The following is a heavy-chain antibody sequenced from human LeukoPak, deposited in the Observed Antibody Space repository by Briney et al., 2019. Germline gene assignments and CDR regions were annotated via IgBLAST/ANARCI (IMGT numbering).Heavy chain of an antibody. CDR3: ARKGWYSDL. V-gene: IGHV3-7*01. J-gene: IGHJ2*01. CDR1: GFTFSNAW. Sequence: GGSLRLSCAASGFTFSNAWMSWVRQAPGKGLEWVASINQDGSQKYYVESLKGRFTISRDNAKNSHYLQMDSLRAEDTAVYYCARKGWYSDLWGRGTLVSVSS. CDR2: INQDGSQK.